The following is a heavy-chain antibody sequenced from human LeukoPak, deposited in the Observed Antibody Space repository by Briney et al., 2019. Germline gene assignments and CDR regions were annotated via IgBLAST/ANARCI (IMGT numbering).Heavy chain of an antibody. D-gene: IGHD3-22*01. CDR2: INSDGSTT. Sequence: GGSLRLSCAASGFTFSSYWMHWVRQAPGQGPVWVLRINSDGSTTNYADSVKGRFTISRDNAKNTLYLQMNSLRVEDTAVYYCAGVIYYTSDAFDIWGQGTMVTVSS. CDR3: AGVIYYTSDAFDI. J-gene: IGHJ3*02. CDR1: GFTFSSYW. V-gene: IGHV3-74*01.